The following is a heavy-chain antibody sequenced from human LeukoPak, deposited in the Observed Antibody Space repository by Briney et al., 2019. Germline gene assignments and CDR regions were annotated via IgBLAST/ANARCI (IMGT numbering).Heavy chain of an antibody. D-gene: IGHD3-3*01. CDR3: ARRNYDFWSGYTFEFDY. CDR2: INHSGST. J-gene: IGHJ4*02. Sequence: SETLSLTCAVYGGSFSVYYWSWIRQPPGKGLEWIGEINHSGSTNYNPSLKSRVTISVDTSKNQFSLKLSSVTAADTAVYYCARRNYDFWSGYTFEFDYWGQGTLVTVSS. V-gene: IGHV4-34*01. CDR1: GGSFSVYY.